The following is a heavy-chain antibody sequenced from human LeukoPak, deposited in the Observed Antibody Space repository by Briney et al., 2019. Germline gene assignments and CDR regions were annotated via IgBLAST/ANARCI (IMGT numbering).Heavy chain of an antibody. J-gene: IGHJ5*02. D-gene: IGHD6-19*01. V-gene: IGHV3-53*01. CDR3: ARRHSSGHFDP. CDR2: IYSGGST. Sequence: PGGSLRLSCAASGFTVSSNYMSWVRQAPGKGLEWVSVIYSGGSTYYADSVKGRFTISRDNSKNTLYLQMNSLRAEDTAVYYCARRHSSGHFDPWGQGTLVTVSS. CDR1: GFTVSSNY.